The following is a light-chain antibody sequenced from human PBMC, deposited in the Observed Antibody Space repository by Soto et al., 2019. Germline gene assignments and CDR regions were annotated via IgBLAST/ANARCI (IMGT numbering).Light chain of an antibody. CDR2: EVS. J-gene: IGLJ1*01. Sequence: QSMLTQPASVSGSPGQSISISCTGTSSDVGGYNYVSWYQQQPGKAPKLMIYEVSSRPSGVSDRFSGSKSGNTASLTISGLQAEDEADYYCSSYTSSTPYVFGTGTKVTVL. V-gene: IGLV2-14*01. CDR1: SSDVGGYNY. CDR3: SSYTSSTPYV.